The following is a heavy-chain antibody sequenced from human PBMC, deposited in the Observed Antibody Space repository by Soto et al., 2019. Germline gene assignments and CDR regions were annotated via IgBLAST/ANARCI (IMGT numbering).Heavy chain of an antibody. V-gene: IGHV3-48*01. CDR2: ISTSGGTI. CDR3: ARDPDGDQDFDY. Sequence: PGGSLRLSCAASGFTFTSYGMTWVRQAPGKGLEWISYISTSGGTIYYADSVKGRFTISRDNAENSLYLQMNGLRAEDTAVYYCARDPDGDQDFDYWGQGTLVTVSS. J-gene: IGHJ4*02. D-gene: IGHD2-21*02. CDR1: GFTFTSYG.